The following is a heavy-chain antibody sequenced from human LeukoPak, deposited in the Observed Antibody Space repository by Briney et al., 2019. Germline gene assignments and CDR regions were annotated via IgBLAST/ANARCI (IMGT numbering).Heavy chain of an antibody. CDR3: ARGGSKISGEYYFDY. V-gene: IGHV1-46*01. Sequence: ASVKVSCKASGYTFTSYYMHWVRQAPGQGLEWMGIINPSGGSTSYAQKLQGRVTMTTDTSTSTAYMELRSLRSDDTAVYYCARGGSKISGEYYFDYWGQGTLVTVSS. J-gene: IGHJ4*02. CDR1: GYTFTSYY. D-gene: IGHD4-11*01. CDR2: INPSGGST.